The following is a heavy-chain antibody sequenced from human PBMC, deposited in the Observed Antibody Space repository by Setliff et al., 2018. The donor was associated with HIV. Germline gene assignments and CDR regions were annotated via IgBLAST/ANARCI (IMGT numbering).Heavy chain of an antibody. J-gene: IGHJ6*02. CDR3: AKDFPPPNGMDV. Sequence: HPGGSLGLSCAASGFTFSSYGIHWVRQAPGKGLEWVAFIRYTGSQKYYVDSVKGRFTISRENSKSTLYLQMNSLRPEDTAVYYCAKDFPPPNGMDVWGQGTTVTVSS. CDR1: GFTFSSYG. V-gene: IGHV3-30*02. CDR2: IRYTGSQK.